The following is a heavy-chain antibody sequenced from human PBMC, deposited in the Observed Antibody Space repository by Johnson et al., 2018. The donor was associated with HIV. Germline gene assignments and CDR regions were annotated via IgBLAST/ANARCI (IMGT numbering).Heavy chain of an antibody. D-gene: IGHD6-19*01. CDR2: IYSGGST. CDR1: GFTFSSYA. CDR3: AKGLAVAGTVDAFDI. Sequence: QVQLVESGGGVVQPGRSLRLSCAASGFTFSSYAMHWVRQAPGKGLEWVAVIYSGGSTYYADSVKGRFTISRDNSKNTLYLQMNSLRAEDTAVYYCAKGLAVAGTVDAFDIWGQGTMVTVSS. V-gene: IGHV3-NL1*01. J-gene: IGHJ3*02.